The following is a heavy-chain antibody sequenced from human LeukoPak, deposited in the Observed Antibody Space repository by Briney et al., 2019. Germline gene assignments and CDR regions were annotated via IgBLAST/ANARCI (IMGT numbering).Heavy chain of an antibody. CDR1: GGSISSYY. CDR3: ATYSVASFFDY. D-gene: IGHD1-26*01. V-gene: IGHV4-59*01. CDR2: IYYSGST. Sequence: PSETLSLTCTVSGGSISSYYWSWIRQPPGKGLEWIGYIYYSGSTNYNPSLKSRVTISVDTSKNQFSLKLSSVTAADTAVYYCATYSVASFFDYWGQGTLVTVSS. J-gene: IGHJ4*02.